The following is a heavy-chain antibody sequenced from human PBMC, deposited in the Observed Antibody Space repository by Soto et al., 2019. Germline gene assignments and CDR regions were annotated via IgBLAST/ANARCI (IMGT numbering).Heavy chain of an antibody. J-gene: IGHJ4*02. CDR2: IKQDGSEK. Sequence: EVQLVESGGGLVQPGGSLRLSCSASGFTLSTYWMSWVRQAPGKGLEWVANIKQDGSEKYYVDSVKGRFTISRDNAKNSLYLQMNSLRAEDTAVYYCARDSLGYCTSTSCYWSEDYWGQGTLVTVSS. CDR3: ARDSLGYCTSTSCYWSEDY. V-gene: IGHV3-7*03. D-gene: IGHD2-2*01. CDR1: GFTLSTYW.